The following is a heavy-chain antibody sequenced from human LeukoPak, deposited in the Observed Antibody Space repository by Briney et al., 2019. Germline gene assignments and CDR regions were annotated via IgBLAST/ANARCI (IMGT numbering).Heavy chain of an antibody. D-gene: IGHD3-3*01. CDR1: GFTFSSYA. Sequence: GRSLRLSCAASGFTFSSYAMHWVRQAPGKGLEWVAVISYDGSNKYYADSVKGRFTISRDNSKNTLYLQMNSLRAEDTAVYYCARGGDFWSGYKTHEYGLDVWGQGTTVTVSS. CDR3: ARGGDFWSGYKTHEYGLDV. V-gene: IGHV3-30*04. J-gene: IGHJ6*02. CDR2: ISYDGSNK.